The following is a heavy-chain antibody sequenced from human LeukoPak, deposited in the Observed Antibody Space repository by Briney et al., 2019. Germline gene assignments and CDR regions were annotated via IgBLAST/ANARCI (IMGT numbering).Heavy chain of an antibody. Sequence: SETLSLTCTVSGDSISDYYWSWTRQPPGKGLEWIGYIYYSGSTNYNPSLKSRVTISVDTSKNQFSLKLRSVTAADTAVYYCARHNYGDYFPALSLDYWGQGTLVTVSS. V-gene: IGHV4-59*08. CDR3: ARHNYGDYFPALSLDY. CDR1: GDSISDYY. CDR2: IYYSGST. J-gene: IGHJ4*02. D-gene: IGHD4-17*01.